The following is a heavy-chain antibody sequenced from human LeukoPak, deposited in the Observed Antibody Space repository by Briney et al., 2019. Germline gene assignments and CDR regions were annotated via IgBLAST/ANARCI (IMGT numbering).Heavy chain of an antibody. V-gene: IGHV3-23*01. Sequence: GGSLRLSCAASGFTFSSCAMSWVRQAPGKGLEWVSAINSGGSTYYADSLKGRFTISRDNSKNTLYLQMNSLRADDTAVYYCAKDWPSEWQQLPDYDAFDIWGQGTMVTVSS. CDR3: AKDWPSEWQQLPDYDAFDI. J-gene: IGHJ3*02. CDR1: GFTFSSCA. CDR2: INSGGST. D-gene: IGHD6-13*01.